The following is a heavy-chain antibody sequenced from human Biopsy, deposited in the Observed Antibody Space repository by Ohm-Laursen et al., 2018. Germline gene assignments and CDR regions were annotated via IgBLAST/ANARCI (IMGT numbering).Heavy chain of an antibody. D-gene: IGHD3-10*01. CDR3: AGSRGHYFNGLDV. V-gene: IGHV4-4*07. J-gene: IGHJ6*02. CDR2: AYPSGTT. CDR1: GASMTDYF. Sequence: TLSLTCSVSGASMTDYFWSWIWQPAGKGLEWIGRAYPSGTTYYNPSLKGQVTISIDASKNQLSLKVTSVTAADTAVFYCAGSRGHYFNGLDVWGQGTTVTVSS.